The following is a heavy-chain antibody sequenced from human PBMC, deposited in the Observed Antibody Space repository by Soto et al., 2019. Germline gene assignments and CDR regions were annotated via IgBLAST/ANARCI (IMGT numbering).Heavy chain of an antibody. D-gene: IGHD2-2*02. Sequence: PGGSLTLSCAASGFTFSSYGMHWVRQAPGKGLEWVAVIWYDGSNKYYADSVKGRLTISRDNTKKPLYLQMNIVIDKDTAVYYSATGGYCRSSCYYTQPPKTAMDVWGQGTTVTVSS. CDR2: IWYDGSNK. CDR3: ATGGYCRSSCYYTQPPKTAMDV. V-gene: IGHV3-33*01. CDR1: GFTFSSYG. J-gene: IGHJ6*02.